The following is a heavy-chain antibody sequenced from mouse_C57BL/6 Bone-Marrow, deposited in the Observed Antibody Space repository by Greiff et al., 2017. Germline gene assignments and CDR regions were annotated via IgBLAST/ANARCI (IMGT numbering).Heavy chain of an antibody. CDR2: INPNNGGT. CDR3: ARENYGSSFLAY. Sequence: VHVKQSGPELVKPGASVKIPCKASGYTFTDYNMDWVKQSHGKSLEWIGDINPNNGGTIYNQKFKGKATLTVDKSSSTAYMELRSLTSEDTAVYYGARENYGSSFLAYWGQGTLVTVSA. J-gene: IGHJ3*01. V-gene: IGHV1-18*01. CDR1: GYTFTDYN. D-gene: IGHD1-1*01.